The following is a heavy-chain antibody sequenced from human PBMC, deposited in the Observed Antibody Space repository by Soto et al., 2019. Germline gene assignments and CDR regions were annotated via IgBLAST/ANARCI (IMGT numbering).Heavy chain of an antibody. Sequence: QVQLVQSGAEVKKPGASVKVSCKASGYTFTSYEIIWVRQATGQGLEWMGWMNPKNGYTDYAHKFQGRVTMTRSTSISTAYVELSSLRSEDTAVYYCARLYYFGSGSYAVKYYYSGLDVWGQGTTVTVSS. D-gene: IGHD3-10*01. CDR2: MNPKNGYT. V-gene: IGHV1-8*01. CDR1: GYTFTSYE. J-gene: IGHJ6*02. CDR3: ARLYYFGSGSYAVKYYYSGLDV.